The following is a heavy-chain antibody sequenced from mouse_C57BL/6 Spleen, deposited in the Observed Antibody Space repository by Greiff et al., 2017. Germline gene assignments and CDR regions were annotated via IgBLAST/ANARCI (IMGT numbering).Heavy chain of an antibody. D-gene: IGHD2-5*01. CDR1: GYAFSSSW. CDR3: ARPYYSNYLFDY. V-gene: IGHV1-82*01. CDR2: IYPGDGDT. J-gene: IGHJ2*01. Sequence: QVQLQQSGPELVKPGASVKISCKASGYAFSSSWMNWVKQRPGKGLEWIGRIYPGDGDTNYTEKFKGQATLTADKSSSTAYMQLSSLTSVDSAVYFCARPYYSNYLFDYWGQGTTLTVSS.